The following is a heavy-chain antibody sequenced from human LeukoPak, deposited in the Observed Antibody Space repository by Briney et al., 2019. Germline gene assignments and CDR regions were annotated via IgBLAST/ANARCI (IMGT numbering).Heavy chain of an antibody. V-gene: IGHV4-34*01. Sequence: SETLSLTCAAYGGSFSGYYWSWIRQPPGKGLEWIGEINHSGSTNYNPSLKSRVTISVDTSKNQFSLKLSSVTAADTAVYYCARAPAYDFWSPYYYYYGMDVWGQGTTVTVSS. D-gene: IGHD3-3*01. CDR2: INHSGST. CDR3: ARAPAYDFWSPYYYYYGMDV. CDR1: GGSFSGYY. J-gene: IGHJ6*02.